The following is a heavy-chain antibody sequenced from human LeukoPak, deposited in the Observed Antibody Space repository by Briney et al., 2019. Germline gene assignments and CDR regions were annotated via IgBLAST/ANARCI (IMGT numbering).Heavy chain of an antibody. D-gene: IGHD3-22*01. CDR1: GFTFSSYS. CDR3: ARDWRNYYDSI. Sequence: GGSLRLSCAASGFTFSSYSMNWVRQAPGKGLEWVSSISSSSSYIYYADSVKGRFTISRDNAKNTLYLQMNSLRAEDTAVYYCARDWRNYYDSIGGQGTLVTVSS. V-gene: IGHV3-21*01. CDR2: ISSSSSYI. J-gene: IGHJ4*02.